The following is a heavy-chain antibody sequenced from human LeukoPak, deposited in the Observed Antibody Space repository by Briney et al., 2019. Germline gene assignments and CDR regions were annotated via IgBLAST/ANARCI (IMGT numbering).Heavy chain of an antibody. D-gene: IGHD6-19*01. J-gene: IGHJ4*02. Sequence: PSETLSPTCTVSGGSISSSTYYWGWIRQPPGKGLEWIGTIYYSGSTYYNPSLKSRVTISVDTSKNQFSLKLSSVTAADTAVYYCASLLFPLAVSGFDYWGQGTLVTVSS. CDR3: ASLLFPLAVSGFDY. CDR2: IYYSGST. CDR1: GGSISSSTYY. V-gene: IGHV4-39*01.